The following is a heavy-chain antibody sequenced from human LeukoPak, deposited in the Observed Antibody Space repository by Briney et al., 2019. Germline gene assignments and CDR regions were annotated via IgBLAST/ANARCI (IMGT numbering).Heavy chain of an antibody. D-gene: IGHD4-11*01. CDR3: ARHPRTVSNYGMDV. Sequence: SETLSLTCTVSGGSICSYYWSWIRQPAGKGLEWIGRIYTSGSTNYNPSLKSRVTMSVDTSKNQFSLKLSSVTAADTAVYYCARHPRTVSNYGMDVWGQGTTVTVSS. J-gene: IGHJ6*02. CDR2: IYTSGST. V-gene: IGHV4-4*07. CDR1: GGSICSYY.